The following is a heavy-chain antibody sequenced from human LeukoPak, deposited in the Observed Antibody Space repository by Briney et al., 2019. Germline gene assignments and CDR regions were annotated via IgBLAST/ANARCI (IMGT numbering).Heavy chain of an antibody. V-gene: IGHV1-2*02. J-gene: IGHJ4*02. CDR2: INPNSGGT. CDR3: ARAGYVVVPAAIGY. Sequence: ASVRVSCKASGYTFTGYYMHWVRQAPGQGLEWMGWINPNSGGTNYAQKFQGRVTMTRDTSISTAYMELSRLRSDDTAVYYCARAGYVVVPAAIGYWGQGTLVTVSS. CDR1: GYTFTGYY. D-gene: IGHD2-2*01.